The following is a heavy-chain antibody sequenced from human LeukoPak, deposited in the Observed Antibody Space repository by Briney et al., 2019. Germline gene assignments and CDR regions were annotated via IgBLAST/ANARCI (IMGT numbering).Heavy chain of an antibody. CDR2: FDPEDGET. V-gene: IGHV1-24*01. Sequence: ASVKVSCKVSGYTLTELSMHWVRQAPGKGLEWMGGFDPEDGETIYAQKFQGRVTMTEDTSTDTAYMELSSLRSEDTAVYHCATGAEYYYDSSGHHGHFQHWGQGTLVTVSS. D-gene: IGHD3-22*01. CDR1: GYTLTELS. CDR3: ATGAEYYYDSSGHHGHFQH. J-gene: IGHJ1*01.